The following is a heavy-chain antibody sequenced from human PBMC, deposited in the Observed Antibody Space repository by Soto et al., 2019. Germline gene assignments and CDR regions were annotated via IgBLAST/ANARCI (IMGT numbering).Heavy chain of an antibody. D-gene: IGHD1-26*01. Sequence: QLQLQECGSGLVKPSQTLSLTCAVSGGSISSGGYSWSWIRQPPGEGLEWIGYIYHSGSTYYNPSLKSRVTIAVDRSKNQFSLKLSSVTAADTAVYYCARVGGQGWIDYWGQGTLVTVSS. CDR2: IYHSGST. V-gene: IGHV4-30-2*01. J-gene: IGHJ4*02. CDR1: GGSISSGGYS. CDR3: ARVGGQGWIDY.